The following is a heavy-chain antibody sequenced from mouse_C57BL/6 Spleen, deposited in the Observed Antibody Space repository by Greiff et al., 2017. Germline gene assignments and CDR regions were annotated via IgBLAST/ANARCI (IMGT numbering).Heavy chain of an antibody. CDR3: AREVYDYLAWFAD. CDR1: GYTFTSYD. V-gene: IGHV1-85*01. D-gene: IGHD2-4*01. J-gene: IGHJ3*01. CDR2: IYPRDGST. Sequence: VQLQESGPELVKPGASVKLSCKASGYTFTSYDINWVKQRPGQGLEWIGWIYPRDGSTKYNEKFKGKATLTVDTSSSTAYMELHSLTSEDSAVYFCAREVYDYLAWFADWGQGTLVTVSA.